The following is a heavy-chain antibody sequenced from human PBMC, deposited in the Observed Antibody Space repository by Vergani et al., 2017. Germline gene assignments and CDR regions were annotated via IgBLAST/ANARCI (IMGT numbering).Heavy chain of an antibody. V-gene: IGHV4-39*01. CDR3: ARRTTMVRGVLEIARYFFDY. Sequence: QLQLQESGPGLVKPSETLSLTCTVSGVSISSSSYYWGWIGQPPGQGLEWIGSIYYSGSTYSNPFLKSRGTITVDTSKNQFSLKLSLVTAADTAVYYCARRTTMVRGVLEIARYFFDYWGQGTLVTVSS. CDR2: IYYSGST. D-gene: IGHD3-10*01. CDR1: GVSISSSSYY. J-gene: IGHJ4*02.